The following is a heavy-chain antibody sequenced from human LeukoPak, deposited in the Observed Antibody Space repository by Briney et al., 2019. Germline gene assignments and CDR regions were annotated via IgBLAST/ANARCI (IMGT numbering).Heavy chain of an antibody. D-gene: IGHD4-17*01. CDR1: GGSISSYY. V-gene: IGHV4-59*08. CDR3: ARRDDYGDYLRY. J-gene: IGHJ4*02. CDR2: VYYSGSS. Sequence: SETLSLTCTVSGGSISSYYWSWIRQPPGKGLEWIGYVYYSGSSYYNPSLKSRVTISVDTSKNQFSLNLSSVTAADTAVYYCARRDDYGDYLRYWGQGTLVTVSS.